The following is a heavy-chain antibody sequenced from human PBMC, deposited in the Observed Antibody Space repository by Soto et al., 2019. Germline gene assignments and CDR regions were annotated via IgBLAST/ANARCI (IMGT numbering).Heavy chain of an antibody. CDR2: INPNSGGT. Sequence: ASVKVSCKASGYTFTGYYMHWVRQAPGQGLEWMGWINPNSGGTNYAQKFQGWVTMTRDTSISTAYMELSRLRSDDTAVYYCARDPVEELKLQTPPKNPSKTCFDPGGKGTLVTFPS. CDR1: GYTFTGYY. V-gene: IGHV1-2*04. D-gene: IGHD1-7*01. CDR3: ARDPVEELKLQTPPKNPSKTCFDP. J-gene: IGHJ5*02.